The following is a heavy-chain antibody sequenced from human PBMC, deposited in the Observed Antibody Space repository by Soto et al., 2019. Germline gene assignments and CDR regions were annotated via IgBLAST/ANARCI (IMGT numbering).Heavy chain of an antibody. CDR1: GYTFTSYG. Sequence: ASVKGSCKDSGYTFTSYGISWVRQAPGQGLEWMGWISAYNGNTNYAQKLQGRVTMTTDTSTSTAYMELRSLRSDDTAVYYCARDVVHRAALPYWRPNFYYWGQGTLVTVSS. V-gene: IGHV1-18*04. J-gene: IGHJ4*02. D-gene: IGHD2-8*01. CDR3: ARDVVHRAALPYWRPNFYY. CDR2: ISAYNGNT.